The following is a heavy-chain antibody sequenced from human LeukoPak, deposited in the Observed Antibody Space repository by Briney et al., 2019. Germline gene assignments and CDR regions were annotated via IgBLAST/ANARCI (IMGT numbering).Heavy chain of an antibody. J-gene: IGHJ4*02. CDR1: RFTFSTYS. CDR3: ARERAVSGRYYFDY. Sequence: GGSLRLSCAASRFTFSTYSMSWVRQAPGKGLEWVANIKQDGSEKYYVDSVKGRFTISRDNAKNSLYLQMNSLRAEDTAVYYCARERAVSGRYYFDYWAQETLVTVPS. D-gene: IGHD6-19*01. CDR2: IKQDGSEK. V-gene: IGHV3-7*01.